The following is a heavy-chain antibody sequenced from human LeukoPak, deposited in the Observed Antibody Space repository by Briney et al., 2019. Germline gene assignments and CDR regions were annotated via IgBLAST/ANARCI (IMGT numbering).Heavy chain of an antibody. CDR2: IIPIFGTA. CDR3: ARGAYYDSNGYLEYFQH. Sequence: ASVKVSCKASGYTFTSYGISWVRQAPGQGLEWMGGIIPIFGTANYAQKFQGRVTITADESTSTAYMELSSLRSEDTAVYYCARGAYYDSNGYLEYFQHWGQGTLVTVSS. CDR1: GYTFTSYG. J-gene: IGHJ1*01. V-gene: IGHV1-69*13. D-gene: IGHD3-22*01.